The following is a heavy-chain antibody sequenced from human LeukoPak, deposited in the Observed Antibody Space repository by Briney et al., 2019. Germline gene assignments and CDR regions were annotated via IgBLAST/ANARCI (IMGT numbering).Heavy chain of an antibody. D-gene: IGHD1-1*01. V-gene: IGHV3-43*02. CDR2: MSGDGANE. CDR1: GFTFDEHA. J-gene: IGHJ4*02. CDR3: AKRSGAPNNFDY. Sequence: PGGSLRLSCATSGFTFDEHAMRWVRQVPGRGLGWVSLMSGDGANEYYADSGNGRFTISRDNSRNSLFLQMNSLRTEDPALYFCAKRSGAPNNFDYWGEGVLVTVSS.